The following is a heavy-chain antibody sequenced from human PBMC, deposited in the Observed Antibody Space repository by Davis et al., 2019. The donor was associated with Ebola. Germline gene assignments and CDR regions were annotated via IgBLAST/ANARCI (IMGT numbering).Heavy chain of an antibody. CDR3: ARAPPSGPPDY. V-gene: IGHV3-23*01. J-gene: IGHJ4*02. CDR2: ISTTGYST. CDR1: GFNFHQYA. Sequence: GESLKISCAASGFNFHQYAMSWVRQAPGKGLEWVSSISTTGYSTYYADSVRGRFTISRDNAKTSLYLQMNGLRAEDTAVYYCARAPPSGPPDYWGQGTLVTVSS.